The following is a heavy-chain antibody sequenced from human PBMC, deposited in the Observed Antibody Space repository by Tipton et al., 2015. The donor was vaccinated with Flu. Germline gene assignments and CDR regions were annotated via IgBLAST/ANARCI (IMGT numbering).Heavy chain of an antibody. CDR1: DYSFISYG. Sequence: QVQLVQSGAEVKKPGASVKVSCKASDYSFISYGITWVRQAPGQGLEWLGWISPYSGNTDYAQNLQGRVTMTTDTSTTIAYLELRSLRSADTAIYYCARDTPRNYGGYYFGMDVWGQGTTVTVSS. J-gene: IGHJ6*02. V-gene: IGHV1-18*01. D-gene: IGHD4-11*01. CDR2: ISPYSGNT. CDR3: ARDTPRNYGGYYFGMDV.